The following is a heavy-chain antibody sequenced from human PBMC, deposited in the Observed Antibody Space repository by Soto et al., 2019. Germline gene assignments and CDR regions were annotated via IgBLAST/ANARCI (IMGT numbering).Heavy chain of an antibody. Sequence: PGGSLRLSCAASGFTFSSYGMHWVRQAPGRGLEWVAVIWYDGSNKYYADSVKGRFTISRDNSKNTLYLQMNSLRAEDTAVYYCARGGSSGWYPINLYYMDVWGKGTTVTVSS. V-gene: IGHV3-33*01. CDR2: IWYDGSNK. D-gene: IGHD6-19*01. CDR1: GFTFSSYG. J-gene: IGHJ6*03. CDR3: ARGGSSGWYPINLYYMDV.